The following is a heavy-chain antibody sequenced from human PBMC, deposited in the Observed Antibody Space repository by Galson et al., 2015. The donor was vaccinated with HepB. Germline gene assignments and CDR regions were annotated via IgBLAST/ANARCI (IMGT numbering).Heavy chain of an antibody. J-gene: IGHJ5*02. Sequence: SLRLSCAASGFTFSSYAMSWVRRAPGKGLQWLSIISSSGDLRRYADSVKGRFTISRDNSKSALYLQMNSPTADDTAVYYCAKDGVAVGGWYSTSWGQGPPVTVPP. D-gene: IGHD2-21*02. CDR1: GFTFSSYA. CDR2: ISSSGDLR. V-gene: IGHV3-23*01. CDR3: AKDGVAVGGWYSTS.